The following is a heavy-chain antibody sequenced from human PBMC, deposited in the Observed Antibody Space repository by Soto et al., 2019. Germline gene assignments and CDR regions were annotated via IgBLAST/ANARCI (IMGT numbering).Heavy chain of an antibody. CDR3: AMFCRSSLDY. J-gene: IGHJ4*02. D-gene: IGHD2-15*01. CDR1: GYTFTSYD. V-gene: IGHV1-18*04. Sequence: QVQLVQSGGEVKKPGASVKVSCKTSGYTFTSYDIAWVRQAPGQGLEWMGWISPHNGNTDYPQKLQDRVTLTADISTTTAYMELRSLRSDDTAVYFCAMFCRSSLDYWGQGTLVTVSS. CDR2: ISPHNGNT.